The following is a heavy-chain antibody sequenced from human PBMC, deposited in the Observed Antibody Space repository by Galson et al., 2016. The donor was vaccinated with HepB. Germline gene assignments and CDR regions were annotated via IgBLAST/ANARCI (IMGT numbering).Heavy chain of an antibody. D-gene: IGHD7-27*01. Sequence: SLRLSCAASGFTFRSYGMHWVRQAPGKGLDWVAVIWFDGSEKYYADSVEGRFTISRDNSENTLFLQMNSLRGDDTAVYYCARAVYSDTGGSSRYFDLWGRGTLVTVSS. V-gene: IGHV3-33*01. CDR1: GFTFRSYG. CDR2: IWFDGSEK. J-gene: IGHJ2*01. CDR3: ARAVYSDTGGSSRYFDL.